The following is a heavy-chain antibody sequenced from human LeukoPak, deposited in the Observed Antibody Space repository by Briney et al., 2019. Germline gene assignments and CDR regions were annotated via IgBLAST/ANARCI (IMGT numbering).Heavy chain of an antibody. CDR1: GFTFSSFE. J-gene: IGHJ4*02. Sequence: GGSLRLSCAGSGFTFSSFEMNWVRQSPGRGLEWVSYISSSDSTIYYADSVKGRFTISRDNAKNSLYLQMNSLRAEDTALYYCASRPPPHRGPFDYWGQGTLVTVSS. V-gene: IGHV3-48*03. CDR2: ISSSDSTI. CDR3: ASRPPPHRGPFDY.